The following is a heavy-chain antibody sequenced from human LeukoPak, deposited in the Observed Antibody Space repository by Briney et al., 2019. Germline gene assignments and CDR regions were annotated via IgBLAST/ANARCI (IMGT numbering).Heavy chain of an antibody. V-gene: IGHV4-39*01. D-gene: IGHD3-22*01. CDR3: ASLGVYDSSGYYPFDY. CDR2: IYYSGST. CDR1: GGSISSSSYY. Sequence: PSETLSLTCTVSGGSISSSSYYWGWIRQPPGKGLEWIGSIYYSGSTYYNPSLKSRLTITVDTSKNQFSLKLSSVTAADTAVYYCASLGVYDSSGYYPFDYWGQGTLVTVSS. J-gene: IGHJ4*02.